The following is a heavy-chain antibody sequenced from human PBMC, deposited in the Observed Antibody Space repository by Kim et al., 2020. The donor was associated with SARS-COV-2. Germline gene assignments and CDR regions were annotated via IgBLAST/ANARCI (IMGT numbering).Heavy chain of an antibody. J-gene: IGHJ6*02. CDR2: LYYSGST. CDR3: ARLNTATIYYYGMDV. CDR1: GGSISSYY. Sequence: SETLSLTCTVSGGSISSYYWSWIRQPPGKGLEWIGYLYYSGSTNYNPSLKSRVTISVDTSKNQFSLKLSSVTAADTAVYYCARLNTATIYYYGMDVLDQGTTVTVSS. V-gene: IGHV4-59*01. D-gene: IGHD5-18*01.